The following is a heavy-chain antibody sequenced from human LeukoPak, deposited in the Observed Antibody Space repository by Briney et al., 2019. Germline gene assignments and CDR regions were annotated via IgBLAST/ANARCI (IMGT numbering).Heavy chain of an antibody. J-gene: IGHJ4*02. CDR1: GFTFSSYG. V-gene: IGHV3-30*18. Sequence: PGGSLRLSCAASGFTFSSYGMHWVRQAPGKGLEWVAVISYDGSNKYYADSVKGRFTISRDNSKNTLYLQMNSLRAEDTAVYYCAKDREWELLPHNDWGQGTLVTVSS. CDR2: ISYDGSNK. D-gene: IGHD1-26*01. CDR3: AKDREWELLPHND.